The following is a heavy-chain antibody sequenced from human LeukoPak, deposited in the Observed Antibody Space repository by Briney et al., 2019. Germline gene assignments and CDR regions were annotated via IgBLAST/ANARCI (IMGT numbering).Heavy chain of an antibody. Sequence: GGSLRLSCVGSGFTFRDYWMIWVRQAPGKGLEWVANIKPDGSEKYYVESVKGRFTISRDNAKNALYLQMNSLRAEDTAVYYCVRVDHSLGKTYFDYWGQGTLVTVSS. D-gene: IGHD2-21*01. J-gene: IGHJ4*02. CDR1: GFTFRDYW. CDR2: IKPDGSEK. CDR3: VRVDHSLGKTYFDY. V-gene: IGHV3-7*01.